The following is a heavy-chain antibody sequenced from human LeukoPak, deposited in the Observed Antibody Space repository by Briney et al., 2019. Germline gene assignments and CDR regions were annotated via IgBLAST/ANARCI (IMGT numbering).Heavy chain of an antibody. CDR3: AAVVYYDSSGYYSGVHFDY. V-gene: IGHV1-69*04. CDR2: IIPILGIA. Sequence: SVKVSCKASGGTFSSYAISWVRQAPGQGLEWMGRIIPILGIANYAQKFQGRVTITADKSTSTAYMELSSLRSEDTAVYYCAAVVYYDSSGYYSGVHFDYWGQGTLVTVSS. J-gene: IGHJ4*02. CDR1: GGTFSSYA. D-gene: IGHD3-22*01.